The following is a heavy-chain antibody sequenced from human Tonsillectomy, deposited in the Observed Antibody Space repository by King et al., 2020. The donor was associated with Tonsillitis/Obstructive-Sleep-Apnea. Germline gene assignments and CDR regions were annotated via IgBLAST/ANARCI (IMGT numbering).Heavy chain of an antibody. J-gene: IGHJ3*02. Sequence: VQLVESGGGLVKPGGSLRLSCAASGFTFSSYSMNWVRQAPGKGLEWVSSISSSSSYIYYADSVKGRFTISRDNAKNSLYLQMNSLRAEDTAVYYCARPSGVTPYYYDSSGYPPEPDAFDIWGQGTMVTVSS. D-gene: IGHD3-22*01. CDR1: GFTFSSYS. CDR2: ISSSSSYI. V-gene: IGHV3-21*01. CDR3: ARPSGVTPYYYDSSGYPPEPDAFDI.